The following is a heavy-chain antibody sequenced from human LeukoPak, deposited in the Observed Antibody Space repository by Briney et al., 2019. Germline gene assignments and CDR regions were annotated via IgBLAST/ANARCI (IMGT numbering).Heavy chain of an antibody. V-gene: IGHV4-30-4*01. CDR1: GASMSSGDYY. CDR2: IYYSGST. Sequence: SLTLSLTCTVSGASMSSGDYYWSWLRQPPGRGLEWMGYIYYSGSTYYNPSLKGRVIILADMSKNQFSLKLSSVTAADTAVYYCASPPLRGSGSHSLGYYYGMDVWDNGTTVTVSS. CDR3: ASPPLRGSGSHSLGYYYGMDV. J-gene: IGHJ6*04. D-gene: IGHD3-10*01.